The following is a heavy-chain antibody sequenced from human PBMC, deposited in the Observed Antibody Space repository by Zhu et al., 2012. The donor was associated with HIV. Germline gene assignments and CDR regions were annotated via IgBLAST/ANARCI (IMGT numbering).Heavy chain of an antibody. CDR3: ARLRDTSGYYYPFDY. CDR2: VYYTGTT. Sequence: QVQLQESGPGLVKPSETLSLTCSVSGGSTSSHYWSWIRQPPGKGLEWIGYVYYTGTTNYNPSLKSRVTKSLDMSKNQFSLKLTSVTAADTAVYYCARLRDTSGYYYPFDYWGQGTLVTVSS. CDR1: GGSTSSHY. D-gene: IGHD3-22*01. V-gene: IGHV4-59*11. J-gene: IGHJ4*02.